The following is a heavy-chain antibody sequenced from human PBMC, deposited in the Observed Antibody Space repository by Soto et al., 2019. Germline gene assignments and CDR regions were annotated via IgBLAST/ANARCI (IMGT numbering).Heavy chain of an antibody. CDR2: IYWDDDK. V-gene: IGHV2-5*02. CDR1: GFSLSTSGVG. CDR3: AHPTFDWYRFYYFDY. Sequence: QITLKESGPTLVKPTQTLTLTCTFSGFSLSTSGVGVGWIRQPPGKALEWLALIYWDDDKRYSPSLKSRLTLTKDTSKNQVVLTMTNMDPVDTATYYCAHPTFDWYRFYYFDYWGQGTLVTVSS. J-gene: IGHJ4*02. D-gene: IGHD3-9*01.